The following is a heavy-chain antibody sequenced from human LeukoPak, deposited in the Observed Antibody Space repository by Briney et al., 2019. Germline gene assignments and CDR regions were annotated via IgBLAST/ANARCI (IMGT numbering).Heavy chain of an antibody. Sequence: PSETLSLTCAVYGGSFSGYYWSWIRQPPGKGLEWIGEINQSRNTNYNPSLKSRVTVSVDTSKNHFSLKLSSVTAADTAVYYCARADYSSTWSHDYYYMDVWGKGTTVTVSS. V-gene: IGHV4-34*01. D-gene: IGHD6-13*01. CDR1: GGSFSGYY. CDR3: ARADYSSTWSHDYYYMDV. CDR2: INQSRNT. J-gene: IGHJ6*03.